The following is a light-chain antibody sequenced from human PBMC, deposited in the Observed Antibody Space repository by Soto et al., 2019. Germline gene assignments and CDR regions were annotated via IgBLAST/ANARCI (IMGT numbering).Light chain of an antibody. V-gene: IGKV3D-15*01. Sequence: VMTKSPDTMSVSPGERATLSCRASETFRSSLAWYQQKPDQAPRLLIYAATTRATGIPARFIGKGSGTEFILTISSLQSEDFAVYYCQQYNNWWTFGQGTKVDIK. J-gene: IGKJ1*01. CDR1: ETFRSS. CDR3: QQYNNWWT. CDR2: AAT.